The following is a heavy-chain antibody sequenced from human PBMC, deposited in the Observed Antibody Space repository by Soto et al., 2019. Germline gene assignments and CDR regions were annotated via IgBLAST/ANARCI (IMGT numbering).Heavy chain of an antibody. CDR2: IIPIFGTA. CDR3: ARDGAKGLGGYDAFDI. CDR1: GGTFSSYA. V-gene: IGHV1-69*12. D-gene: IGHD3-16*01. Sequence: QVQLVQSGAEVKKPGSSVKVSCKASGGTFSSYAISWVRQAPGQGLEWMGGIIPIFGTANYAQKFQGRVRITADESTSTAYMELSRLRSENTAVYDCARDGAKGLGGYDAFDIWGQGTMVTVSS. J-gene: IGHJ3*02.